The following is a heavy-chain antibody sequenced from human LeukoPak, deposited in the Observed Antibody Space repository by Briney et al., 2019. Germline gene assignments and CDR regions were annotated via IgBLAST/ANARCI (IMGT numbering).Heavy chain of an antibody. CDR2: IYYHENT. Sequence: PSETLSLTCTVSGGSISSSSDYWGWIRQAPGKGLEWIGSIYYHENTYYNSSLKSRVTISVDTSKNQFSLKLNSVTAADTAVYYCARLVGFNYGARRAMDVWGKGTTVTISS. CDR3: ARLVGFNYGARRAMDV. CDR1: GGSISSSSDY. J-gene: IGHJ6*03. V-gene: IGHV4-39*01. D-gene: IGHD4-17*01.